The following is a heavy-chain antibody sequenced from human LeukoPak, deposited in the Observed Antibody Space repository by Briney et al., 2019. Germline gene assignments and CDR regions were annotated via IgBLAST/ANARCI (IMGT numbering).Heavy chain of an antibody. J-gene: IGHJ4*02. D-gene: IGHD2-8*01. CDR3: ARDLSNGIDY. CDR1: GFTFSAYE. V-gene: IGHV3-48*03. CDR2: VSSTSNTI. Sequence: GGSLRLSCAASGFTFSAYEMNWVRQAPGKGLDWLSYVSSTSNTIYYADSVKGRFTISRDNAKNSLYLHMNSLRADDTALYYCARDLSNGIDYWGQGTLVTVSS.